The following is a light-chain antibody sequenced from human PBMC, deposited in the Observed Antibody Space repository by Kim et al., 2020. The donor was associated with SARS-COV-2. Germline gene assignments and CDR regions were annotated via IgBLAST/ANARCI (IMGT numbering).Light chain of an antibody. CDR2: STS. CDR1: QSLNSW. CDR3: QQYYTYPYT. J-gene: IGKJ2*01. V-gene: IGKV1-5*03. Sequence: DIQMTQSPSTLSASVGDRVTITCRASQSLNSWVAWYRQKPGKAPDLLIYSTSTLQSGVPSRFSGSRSGTEFTLTISSLQPHDFATYYCQQYYTYPYTFGQGTKLEI.